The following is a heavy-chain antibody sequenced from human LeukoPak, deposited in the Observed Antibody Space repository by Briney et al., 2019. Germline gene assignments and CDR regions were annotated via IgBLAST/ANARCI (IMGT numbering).Heavy chain of an antibody. V-gene: IGHV1-69*04. Sequence: GGSLRLSCAASGFTFSSYAISWVRQAPGQGLEWMGRIIPILGIANYAQKFQGRVTITADKSTSTAYMELSSLRSEDTAVYYCAREFSRDIVLMVYARYYYGMDVWGQGTTVTVSS. CDR1: GFTFSSYA. CDR2: IIPILGIA. J-gene: IGHJ6*02. CDR3: AREFSRDIVLMVYARYYYGMDV. D-gene: IGHD2-8*01.